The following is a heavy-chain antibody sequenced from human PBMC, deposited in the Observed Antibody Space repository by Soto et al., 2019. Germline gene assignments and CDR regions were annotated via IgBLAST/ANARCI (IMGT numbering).Heavy chain of an antibody. V-gene: IGHV3-21*01. CDR2: ISSSSSYI. CDR1: GFTFSSYS. CDR3: AREDNTSPFDY. J-gene: IGHJ4*02. D-gene: IGHD1-26*01. Sequence: GGSLRLSCAASGFTFSSYSMNWVRQAPGKGLEWVSSISSSSSYIYYADSVKGRFTISRDNAKNSLYLQMNSLRAEDTAVYYCAREDNTSPFDYWGQGTLVTVSS.